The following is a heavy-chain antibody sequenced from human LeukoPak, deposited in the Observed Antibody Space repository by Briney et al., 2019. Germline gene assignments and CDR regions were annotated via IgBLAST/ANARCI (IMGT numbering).Heavy chain of an antibody. Sequence: GGSLRLSCAASGFTVSSIYMSWVRQAPGKGLEWVSVIYSGGSTYYADSVKGRLTISRDNSKNTLYLQMNSLRAEDTAVYYCARAHIVVVTAPIDYWGQGTLVTVSS. J-gene: IGHJ4*02. CDR1: GFTVSSIY. V-gene: IGHV3-53*05. CDR2: IYSGGST. D-gene: IGHD2-21*02. CDR3: ARAHIVVVTAPIDY.